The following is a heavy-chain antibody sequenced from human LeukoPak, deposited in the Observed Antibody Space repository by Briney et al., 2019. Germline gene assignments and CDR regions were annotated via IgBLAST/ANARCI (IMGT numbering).Heavy chain of an antibody. V-gene: IGHV1-2*02. D-gene: IGHD3-10*01. CDR2: INPNSGGT. CDR1: GYTFTGYY. CDR3: AKVSGSGSYYILPLDY. J-gene: IGHJ4*02. Sequence: ASVTVSCTASGYTFTGYYMHWVRQAPGQGLEWMGWINPNSGGTNYAQKFQGRVTMTRDTSISTAYMELSRLRSDDTAVYYCAKVSGSGSYYILPLDYWGQGTLVTVSS.